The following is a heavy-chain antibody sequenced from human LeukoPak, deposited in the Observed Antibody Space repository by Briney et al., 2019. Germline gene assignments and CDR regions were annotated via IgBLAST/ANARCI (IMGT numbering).Heavy chain of an antibody. V-gene: IGHV3-53*01. CDR1: GFAVSSNY. J-gene: IGHJ3*02. CDR2: IYSGGGT. Sequence: GGSLRPSCAASGFAVSSNYMNWVRQAPGKGLEWVSFIYSGGGTYHANSVKGRFTISRDNSKTTLYLQMNSLRDEDTAVYYCARGGYYYDSSGYYHDAFDIWGQGTMVTVSS. D-gene: IGHD3-22*01. CDR3: ARGGYYYDSSGYYHDAFDI.